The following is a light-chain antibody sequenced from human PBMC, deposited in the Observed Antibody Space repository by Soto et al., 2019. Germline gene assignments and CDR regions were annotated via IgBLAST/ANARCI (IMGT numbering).Light chain of an antibody. Sequence: EIVLTQSPGTLSWSPGERSTLSCSASQSVSSYLAWYQLKPGQAPRLLIYDASNRATGIPARFRGSGSGTDFTLTISSLEPEDFAVYYCQQRSNWPITFSQGTRLEIK. J-gene: IGKJ5*01. CDR2: DAS. V-gene: IGKV3-11*01. CDR3: QQRSNWPIT. CDR1: QSVSSY.